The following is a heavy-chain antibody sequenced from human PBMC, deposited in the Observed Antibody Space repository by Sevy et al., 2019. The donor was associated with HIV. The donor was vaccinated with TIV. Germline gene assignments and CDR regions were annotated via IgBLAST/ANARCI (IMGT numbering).Heavy chain of an antibody. V-gene: IGHV3-11*06. J-gene: IGHJ3*02. CDR1: GFTFSDYY. Sequence: GGSLRLSCAASGFTFSDYYMSWIRQAPGKGLEWVSYISISSSYTNYADSVKGRFTISRDNAKNSLYLQMNSLRAEDTAVYYCARDINSGSPPGIWGQGTMVTVSS. CDR3: ARDINSGSPPGI. D-gene: IGHD1-26*01. CDR2: ISISSSYT.